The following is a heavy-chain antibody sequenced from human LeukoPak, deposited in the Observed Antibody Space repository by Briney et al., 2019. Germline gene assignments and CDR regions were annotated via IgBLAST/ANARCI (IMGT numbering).Heavy chain of an antibody. Sequence: SETLSLTCTVSGGSISSSTYYWGWIRRPPGKGLEWIGSIYHSGSTYYNPSLKSRVTVSVDTSKNQFSLKLSSVTAADTAVYYCVRGSTLRHYQYWGQGTLATVSS. D-gene: IGHD3-16*01. J-gene: IGHJ4*02. CDR1: GGSISSSTYY. CDR3: VRGSTLRHYQY. V-gene: IGHV4-39*01. CDR2: IYHSGST.